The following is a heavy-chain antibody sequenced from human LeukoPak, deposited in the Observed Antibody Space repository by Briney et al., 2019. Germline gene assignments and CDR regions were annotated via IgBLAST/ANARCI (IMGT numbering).Heavy chain of an antibody. CDR2: SSLNNVNK. CDR1: GYTFTSYG. CDR3: ARDQPPLNGGYSEGEVFDC. V-gene: IGHV1-18*01. J-gene: IGHJ4*02. Sequence: ASVKVSCKASGYTFTSYGINWLRQAPGQGLEWMGRSSLNNVNKNYIEKLQGRVTMTTDTSTSTAHMELRSLRPDDTAVYYCARDQPPLNGGYSEGEVFDCRGQGTLVTVSS. D-gene: IGHD5-12*01.